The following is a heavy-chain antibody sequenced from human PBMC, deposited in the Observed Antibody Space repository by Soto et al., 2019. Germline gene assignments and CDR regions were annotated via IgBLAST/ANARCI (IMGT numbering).Heavy chain of an antibody. V-gene: IGHV3-30-3*01. J-gene: IGHJ4*02. CDR2: LSYDGGNQ. CDR3: AKDRYLDHDSRGYLFDN. CDR1: GFTFSSYA. Sequence: GGSLRLSCAASGFTFSSYAMHWVRQAPGKGLEWVAFLSYDGGNQYYADSVEGRFTISRDNSKNTLYLQMNSLRAEDTAVYYCAKDRYLDHDSRGYLFDNWGQGTLVTVSS. D-gene: IGHD3-22*01.